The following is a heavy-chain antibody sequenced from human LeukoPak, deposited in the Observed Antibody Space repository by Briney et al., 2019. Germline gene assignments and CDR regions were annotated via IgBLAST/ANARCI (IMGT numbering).Heavy chain of an antibody. V-gene: IGHV4-31*03. CDR3: ARQPWNMGAYYFDL. Sequence: SETLSLTCTVSGGSISSGGYYWSWIRQHPGKGLEWIGYIYYSGSTYYNPSLTSRVTISIDTSKNQFSLKLNSVTATDTAVYYCARQPWNMGAYYFDLWGQGTLVTVSS. CDR1: GGSISSGGYY. D-gene: IGHD1-26*01. CDR2: IYYSGST. J-gene: IGHJ4*02.